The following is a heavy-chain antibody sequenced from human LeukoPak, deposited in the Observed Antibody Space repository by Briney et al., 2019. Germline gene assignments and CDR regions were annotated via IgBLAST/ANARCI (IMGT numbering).Heavy chain of an antibody. CDR1: GGTFSSYA. V-gene: IGHV1-69*04. D-gene: IGHD3-16*01. J-gene: IGHJ4*02. CDR2: IIPILGIA. Sequence: SVRVSCKASGGTFSSYAISWVRQAPGQGLEWMGRIIPILGIANYAQKFQGRVTITADKSTSTAYMELSSLRSEDTAVYYCARDARGVDYWGQGTLVTVSS. CDR3: ARDARGVDY.